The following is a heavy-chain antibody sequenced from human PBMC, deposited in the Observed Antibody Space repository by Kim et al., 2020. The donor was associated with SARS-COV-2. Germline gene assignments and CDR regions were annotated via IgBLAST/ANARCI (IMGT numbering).Heavy chain of an antibody. CDR2: ITKSSTTI. D-gene: IGHD3-16*01. CDR1: GFTFSAYD. CDR3: VRVRLGGAFGI. J-gene: IGHJ3*02. V-gene: IGHV3-48*02. Sequence: GGSLRLSCATSGFTFSAYDMNWVRQAPGKGLEWLSFITKSSTTIYYPDSVKGRFTTSRDNAKNLLHPQMNSLKDEDTAVYHCVRVRLGGAFGIWGQGTLV.